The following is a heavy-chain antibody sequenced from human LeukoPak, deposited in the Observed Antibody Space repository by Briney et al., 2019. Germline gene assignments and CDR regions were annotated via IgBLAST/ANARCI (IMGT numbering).Heavy chain of an antibody. CDR2: INHSGST. J-gene: IGHJ6*02. D-gene: IGHD2-15*01. V-gene: IGHV4-4*02. CDR1: GGSISSSNW. Sequence: TGTLSLTCAVSGGSISSSNWWSWVRPPPGKGLEWIGEINHSGSTNYNPSLKSRVTISVDTSKNQFSLKLSSVTAADTAVYYCARGPTRGYCSGGSCYRGYYYGMDVWGQGTTVTVSS. CDR3: ARGPTRGYCSGGSCYRGYYYGMDV.